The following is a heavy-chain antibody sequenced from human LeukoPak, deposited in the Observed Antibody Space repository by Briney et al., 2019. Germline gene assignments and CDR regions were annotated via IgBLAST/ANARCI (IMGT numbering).Heavy chain of an antibody. CDR1: GDTFTYSY. V-gene: IGHV1-46*04. CDR3: AVATLGEFGGLDS. CDR2: VNVATGKT. D-gene: IGHD4-17*01. J-gene: IGHJ4*02. Sequence: GASVKVSCKVSGDTFTYSYVHWVRQASGQRLEWMAVVNVATGKTNNPYHLDDRLSVATDTSTSRVYMELTGLKSDDTAVYYCAVATLGEFGGLDSWGQGTPVTVSS.